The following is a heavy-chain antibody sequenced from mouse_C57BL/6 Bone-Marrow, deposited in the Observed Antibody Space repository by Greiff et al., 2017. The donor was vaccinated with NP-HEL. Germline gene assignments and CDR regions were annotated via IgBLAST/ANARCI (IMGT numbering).Heavy chain of an antibody. J-gene: IGHJ2*01. D-gene: IGHD1-1*01. CDR3: ARNYYGSSVYFDY. Sequence: DVKLQESGGGLVKPGGSLKLSCAASGFTFSDYGMHWVRQAPEKGLEWVAYISSGSSTIYYADTVKGRFTISRDNANNTLFLQMTSLRSEDTAMYYCARNYYGSSVYFDYWGQGTTLTVSS. CDR1: GFTFSDYG. CDR2: ISSGSSTI. V-gene: IGHV5-17*01.